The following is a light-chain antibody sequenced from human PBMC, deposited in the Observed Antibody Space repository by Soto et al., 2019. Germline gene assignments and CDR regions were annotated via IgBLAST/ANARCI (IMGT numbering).Light chain of an antibody. CDR3: QQYNSYPLT. J-gene: IGKJ4*01. CDR1: QSISSW. V-gene: IGKV1-5*03. Sequence: DIQMTQCPSTVSASVGDRVTITCRASQSISSWLAWYQQKPGKAPKLLIYKASTLEGGVPSRFSGSGSGTEFTLTISSLKPDDFATYYCQQYNSYPLTFGGGTRVEIK. CDR2: KAS.